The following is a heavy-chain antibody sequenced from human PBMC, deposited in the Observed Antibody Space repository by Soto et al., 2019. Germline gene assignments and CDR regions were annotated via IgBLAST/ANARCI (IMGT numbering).Heavy chain of an antibody. CDR1: GGSISSGGYY. J-gene: IGHJ5*02. CDR2: IYYSGST. D-gene: IGHD3-10*01. Sequence: PSETLSLTCTVSGGSISSGGYYWSWIRQHPGKGLEWIGYIYYSGSTYYNPSLKSRVTISVDTSKNQFSLKLSSVTAADTAVYYCARNYGSGSGGWFDPWGRGTLVTVSS. CDR3: ARNYGSGSGGWFDP. V-gene: IGHV4-31*03.